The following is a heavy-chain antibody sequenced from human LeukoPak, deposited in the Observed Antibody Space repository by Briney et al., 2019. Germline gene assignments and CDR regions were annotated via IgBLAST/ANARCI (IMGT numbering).Heavy chain of an antibody. CDR1: GFTFKDFW. CDR3: AAGRVVTAIDFDY. CDR2: ISYDGSNK. V-gene: IGHV3-30-3*01. Sequence: PGGSLRLSCAGSGFTFKDFWMSWVRQAPGKGLEWVAVISYDGSNKYYADSVKGRFTISRDNSKNTLYLQMNSLRAEDTAVYYCAAGRVVTAIDFDYWGQGTLVTVSS. D-gene: IGHD2-21*02. J-gene: IGHJ4*02.